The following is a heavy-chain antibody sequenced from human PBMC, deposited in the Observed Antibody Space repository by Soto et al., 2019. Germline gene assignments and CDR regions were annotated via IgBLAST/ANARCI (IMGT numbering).Heavy chain of an antibody. CDR1: GFTFSSYA. CDR2: ISGSGGST. J-gene: IGHJ4*02. D-gene: IGHD3-9*01. CDR3: AKEPLRYDILTGYYRGGYFDY. Sequence: EVQLLESGGGLVQPGGSLRLSCAASGFTFSSYAMSWVRQAPGKGLELVSAISGSGGSTYYADSVKGRFTISRDNSKNTLYLQMNSLRAEDTAVYYCAKEPLRYDILTGYYRGGYFDYWGQGTLVTVSS. V-gene: IGHV3-23*01.